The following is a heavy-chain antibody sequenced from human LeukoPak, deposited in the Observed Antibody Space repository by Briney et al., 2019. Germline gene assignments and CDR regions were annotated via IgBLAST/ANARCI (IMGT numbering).Heavy chain of an antibody. CDR3: ARVGGIAAFDY. J-gene: IGHJ4*02. V-gene: IGHV4-59*01. CDR1: GGSISSYY. D-gene: IGHD6-13*01. Sequence: PSETLSLTCTVYGGSISSYYWSWIRQPPGKGLEWIGYIYYSGRPNYNPSLKSRFTISVDTSKNQFSLKLSSVTAADTAVYYCARVGGIAAFDYWGQGTLVTVSS. CDR2: IYYSGRP.